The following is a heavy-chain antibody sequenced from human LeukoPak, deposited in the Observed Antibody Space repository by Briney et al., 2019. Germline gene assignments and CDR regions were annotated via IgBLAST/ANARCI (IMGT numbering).Heavy chain of an antibody. J-gene: IGHJ4*02. CDR1: GFTFSDYY. CDR2: ISSSGSTI. V-gene: IGHV3-11*01. CDR3: AKTGSQTGPPLFDI. D-gene: IGHD1-14*01. Sequence: GGSLRLSCAASGFTFSDYYMSWIRQAPGKGLEWVSYISSSGSTIYYADSVKGRFTISRDNAKNSLYLQMNSLRAEDTAVYYCAKTGSQTGPPLFDIWGQGTLVTVSS.